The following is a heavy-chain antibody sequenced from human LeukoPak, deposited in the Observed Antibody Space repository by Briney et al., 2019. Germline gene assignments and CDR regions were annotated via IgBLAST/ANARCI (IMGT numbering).Heavy chain of an antibody. CDR2: ISGSGCST. D-gene: IGHD2-2*01. Sequence: GGSLRLSCAASGFTFSSYAMSWVRQAPGKGLEWVSAISGSGCSTYYADSVKGRFTISRDNSKNTLYLQMNSLRAEDTAVYYCAKVEVGRYCSSTSCSGDFWSGPSDYWGQGTLVTVSS. V-gene: IGHV3-23*01. CDR3: AKVEVGRYCSSTSCSGDFWSGPSDY. CDR1: GFTFSSYA. J-gene: IGHJ4*02.